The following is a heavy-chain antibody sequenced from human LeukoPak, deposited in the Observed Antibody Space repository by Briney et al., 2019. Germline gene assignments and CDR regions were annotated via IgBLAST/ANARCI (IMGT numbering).Heavy chain of an antibody. D-gene: IGHD2-15*01. CDR3: ARVMAYCSGGSCSFFDY. CDR1: GFTFSSYS. J-gene: IGHJ4*02. V-gene: IGHV3-21*01. Sequence: GGSLRLSCAASGFTFSSYSMNWVRQAPGKGLEWVSSISSSSSYIYYADSMKGRFTISRDNAKNSLYLQMNSLRAEDTAVYYCARVMAYCSGGSCSFFDYWGQGTLVTVSS. CDR2: ISSSSSYI.